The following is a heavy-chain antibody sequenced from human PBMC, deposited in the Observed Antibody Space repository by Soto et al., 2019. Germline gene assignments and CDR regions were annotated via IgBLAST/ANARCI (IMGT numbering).Heavy chain of an antibody. D-gene: IGHD3-3*01. J-gene: IGHJ5*02. CDR3: ARVSSPDFWGGPNWFDP. CDR1: GYTFTSYG. V-gene: IGHV1-18*04. CDR2: ISAYNGNT. Sequence: QVQLVQSGAEVKKPGASVKVSCKASGYTFTSYGISWVRQAPGQGLEWMGWISAYNGNTNYAQKLQGRVTMTTDTSTSTAYMELRSLRSDDTAVYYCARVSSPDFWGGPNWFDPWGQGTLVTVSS.